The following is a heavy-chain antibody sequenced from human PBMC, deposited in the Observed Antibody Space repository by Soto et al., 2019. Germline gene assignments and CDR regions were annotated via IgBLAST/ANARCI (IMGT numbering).Heavy chain of an antibody. J-gene: IGHJ6*02. V-gene: IGHV4-39*01. Sequence: SETLSLTCSVSGGFISTTSHYWGWIRQPPGKGLEWIGNIYYSGTTSYSPSLKSRVTMLVDKSKNQFSLRLSSVTAADTAVYHCARQRGGGYYYYGMDVWGQGTTVTVSS. CDR1: GGFISTTSHY. CDR3: ARQRGGGYYYYGMDV. D-gene: IGHD3-16*01. CDR2: IYYSGTT.